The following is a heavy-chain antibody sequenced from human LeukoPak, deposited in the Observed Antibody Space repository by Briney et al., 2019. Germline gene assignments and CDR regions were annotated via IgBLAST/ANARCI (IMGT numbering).Heavy chain of an antibody. CDR1: GYTFTSYG. Sequence: ASVKVSCKASGYTFTSYGISWVRPAPGQGLEWMGWISAYNGNTSYAQKLQGRVTMTTDTSTSTAYMELRSLRSDDTAVYYCARYYGDYYYFDYWGQGTLVTVSS. D-gene: IGHD4-17*01. CDR3: ARYYGDYYYFDY. J-gene: IGHJ4*02. CDR2: ISAYNGNT. V-gene: IGHV1-18*01.